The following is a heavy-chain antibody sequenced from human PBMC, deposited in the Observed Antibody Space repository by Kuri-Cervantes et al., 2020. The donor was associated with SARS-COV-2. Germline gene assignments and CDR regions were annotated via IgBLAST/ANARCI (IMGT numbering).Heavy chain of an antibody. CDR3: ARDFWPSGGYFDY. D-gene: IGHD3-10*01. J-gene: IGHJ4*02. Sequence: ASVKVSCKASGYTFTGYYMHWVRQAPGQGLEWMGWINPNSGGTNYAQKFQGRVTMTRGTSISTAYMELSRLRSDDTAVYYCARDFWPSGGYFDYWGQGTLVTVSS. CDR1: GYTFTGYY. V-gene: IGHV1-2*02. CDR2: INPNSGGT.